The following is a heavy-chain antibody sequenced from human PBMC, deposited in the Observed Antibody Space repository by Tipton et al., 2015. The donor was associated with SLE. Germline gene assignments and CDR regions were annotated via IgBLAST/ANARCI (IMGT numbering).Heavy chain of an antibody. CDR1: GGSFSGYY. CDR2: INHSGST. Sequence: TLSLTCAVYGGSFSGYYWSWIRQPPGKGLEWIGEINHSGSTNYNPSLKSRVTISVDTSKNQFSLKLSSGTAADAAVYYCARDMTTGYYYGMDVWGQGTTVTVSS. V-gene: IGHV4-34*01. D-gene: IGHD4-11*01. J-gene: IGHJ6*02. CDR3: ARDMTTGYYYGMDV.